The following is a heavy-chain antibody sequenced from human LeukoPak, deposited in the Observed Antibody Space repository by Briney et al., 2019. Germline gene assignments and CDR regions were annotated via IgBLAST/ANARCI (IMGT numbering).Heavy chain of an antibody. Sequence: GGSLRHSCVASGFTFSNYWMSWVSQAQGKGLEWVANIKQDGSEKYYVDSVKGRFTISRDNAKNSLYLQMNSLRAEDTAVYYCTRPGVWPVDYWGQGTLVTVSS. V-gene: IGHV3-7*01. CDR2: IKQDGSEK. CDR3: TRPGVWPVDY. J-gene: IGHJ4*02. D-gene: IGHD7-27*01. CDR1: GFTFSNYW.